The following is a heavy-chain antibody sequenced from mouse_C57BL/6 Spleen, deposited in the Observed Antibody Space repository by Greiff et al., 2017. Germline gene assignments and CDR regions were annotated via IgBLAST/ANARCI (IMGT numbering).Heavy chain of an antibody. CDR3: ARSGYDGSSYLLAY. D-gene: IGHD1-1*01. Sequence: QVQLQQSGTELVKPGASVKLSCKASGYTFTSYWMHWVKQRPGQGLEWIGNINPSNGGTTYNEKFKSKATLTVDKSSSTAYMQLSSLTSEDSAVYYCARSGYDGSSYLLAYGGQGTLVTVSA. V-gene: IGHV1-53*01. CDR1: GYTFTSYW. CDR2: INPSNGGT. J-gene: IGHJ3*01.